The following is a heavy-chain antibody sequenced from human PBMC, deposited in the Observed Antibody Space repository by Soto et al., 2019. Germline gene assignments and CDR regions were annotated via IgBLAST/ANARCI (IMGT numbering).Heavy chain of an antibody. Sequence: PRASVKVSCKASGGTFISYAISWVRQAPGQGLEWMGGIIPTFGTANYAQKFQGRVTITADESTSTAYMELSSLRSEDTAVYYCARAKSSSSDYVWDYYYYGMDVWGQGTTVTVSS. D-gene: IGHD6-6*01. V-gene: IGHV1-69*13. J-gene: IGHJ6*02. CDR3: ARAKSSSSDYVWDYYYYGMDV. CDR1: GGTFISYA. CDR2: IIPTFGTA.